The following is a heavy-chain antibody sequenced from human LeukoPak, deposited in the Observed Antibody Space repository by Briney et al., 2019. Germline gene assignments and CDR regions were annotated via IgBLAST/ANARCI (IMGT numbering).Heavy chain of an antibody. Sequence: ASVKVSCKASGYTFTSHYIYWLRQTPGQGLERMGIINPSGGSTSYEQKFQGRVTMTRDMATSTVYMELSSLRSEDTAVYYCARVGNQVVPGGPFDSWGQGTLVTVSS. CDR3: ARVGNQVVPGGPFDS. D-gene: IGHD2-2*01. V-gene: IGHV1-46*01. CDR1: GYTFTSHY. CDR2: INPSGGST. J-gene: IGHJ4*02.